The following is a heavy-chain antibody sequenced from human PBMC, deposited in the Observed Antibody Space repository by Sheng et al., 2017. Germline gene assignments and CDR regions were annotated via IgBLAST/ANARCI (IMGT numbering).Heavy chain of an antibody. Sequence: QVQLVQSGAEVKKPGASVKVSCKASGYTFTSYGISWVRQAPGQGLEWMGWISAYNGNTNYAQKLQGRVTMTTDTSTSTAYMELRSLRSDDTAVYYCARDRTYYYDSSGPNWFDPWGQGTLVTVSS. J-gene: IGHJ5*02. CDR3: ARDRTYYYDSSGPNWFDP. D-gene: IGHD3-22*01. CDR2: ISAYNGNT. V-gene: IGHV1-18*01. CDR1: GYTFTSYG.